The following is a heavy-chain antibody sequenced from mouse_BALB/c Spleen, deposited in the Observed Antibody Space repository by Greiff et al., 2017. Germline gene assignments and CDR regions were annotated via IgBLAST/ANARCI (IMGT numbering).Heavy chain of an antibody. J-gene: IGHJ1*01. CDR3: ASYDGYYYWYFDV. D-gene: IGHD2-3*01. V-gene: IGHV14-3*02. Sequence: VQLKESGAELVKPGASVKLSCTASGFNIKDTYMHWVKQRPEQGLEWIGRIDPANGNTKYDPKFQGKATITADTSSNTAYLQLSSLTSEDTAVYYCASYDGYYYWYFDVWGAGTTVTVSS. CDR2: IDPANGNT. CDR1: GFNIKDTY.